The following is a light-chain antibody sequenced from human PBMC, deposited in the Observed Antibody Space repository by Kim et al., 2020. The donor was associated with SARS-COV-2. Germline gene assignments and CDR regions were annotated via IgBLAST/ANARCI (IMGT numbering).Light chain of an antibody. J-gene: IGLJ3*02. V-gene: IGLV1-47*01. CDR1: RSNIGTNF. CDR2: RNN. CDR3: AAWDDSLSGLWV. Sequence: QRVTISCSGSRSNIGTNFVYWYQQLPGTAPKLLIHRNNQRPSGVPDRFSGSKSGTSASLAISGLRSEDEADYYCAAWDDSLSGLWVFGGGTQLTVL.